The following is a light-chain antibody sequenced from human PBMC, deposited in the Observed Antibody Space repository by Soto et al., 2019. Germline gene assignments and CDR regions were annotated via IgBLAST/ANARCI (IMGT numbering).Light chain of an antibody. Sequence: IQITQSPSTLSASVGDRVTITCRASQGISSWLAWYQQKPGKAPKLLIYDASSLESGVPSRFSGSGSGTEFTLTISSLQPDDFATYYCQQYNSYPWTFGQGTKVDI. CDR3: QQYNSYPWT. CDR2: DAS. CDR1: QGISSW. J-gene: IGKJ1*01. V-gene: IGKV1-5*01.